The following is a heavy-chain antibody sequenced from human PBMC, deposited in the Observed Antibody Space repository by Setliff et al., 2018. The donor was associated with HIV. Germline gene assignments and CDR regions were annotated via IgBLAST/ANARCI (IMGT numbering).Heavy chain of an antibody. CDR2: IRSKAYGGTT. D-gene: IGHD5-18*01. CDR3: TRDKGYAFDI. J-gene: IGHJ3*02. Sequence: GGSLRLSCTTSGFTFGDYAMSWVRQAPGKGLEWVGFIRSKAYGGTTEYAASVKDRFTVSRDDSKSIAYLQINSLKTEDTAVYYCTRDKGYAFDIWGQGTMVTVSS. V-gene: IGHV3-49*04. CDR1: GFTFGDYA.